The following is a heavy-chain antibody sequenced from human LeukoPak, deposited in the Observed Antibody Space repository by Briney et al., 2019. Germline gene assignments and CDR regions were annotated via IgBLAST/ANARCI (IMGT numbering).Heavy chain of an antibody. Sequence: PGGSLRLSCVVSGFAIGSGWMRCVRLVPGEGRECLANINQDGSEKHYVDSVRGRFTISRDNAKDSLYLQMNSLGAEDTAVYYCAREPGLGYAFDIWGQGTKVTVSS. CDR3: AREPGLGYAFDI. V-gene: IGHV3-7*01. D-gene: IGHD1-1*01. J-gene: IGHJ3*02. CDR2: INQDGSEK. CDR1: GFAIGSGW.